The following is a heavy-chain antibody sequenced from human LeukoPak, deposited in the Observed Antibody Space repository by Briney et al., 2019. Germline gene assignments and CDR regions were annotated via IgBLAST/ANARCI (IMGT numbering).Heavy chain of an antibody. Sequence: PSETLSLTCTVSGGSISSYYWSWLRQPAGKGLEWIGRIYTSGSTNYNPSLKRRVTMSVETSKNQFSLKLSSVTAADTAVYYCARGSDSSSCSFFDYWGQGTLVTVSS. D-gene: IGHD6-13*01. V-gene: IGHV4-4*07. J-gene: IGHJ4*02. CDR1: GGSISSYY. CDR3: ARGSDSSSCSFFDY. CDR2: IYTSGST.